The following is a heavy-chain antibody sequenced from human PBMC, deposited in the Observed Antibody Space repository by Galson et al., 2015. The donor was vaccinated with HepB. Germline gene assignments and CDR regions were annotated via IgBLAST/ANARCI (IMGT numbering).Heavy chain of an antibody. Sequence: QSGAEVKKPGESLKISCKASGYRFTTYWIGWVRQMPGKGLEYMGIIYPGDSDTRYGPSFQGQVTISADTSISTAYLQWSSPKASDTAMYYCARQAGPIAVAGNFDYWGQGMLVTVSS. V-gene: IGHV5-51*01. CDR3: ARQAGPIAVAGNFDY. D-gene: IGHD6-19*01. J-gene: IGHJ4*02. CDR2: IYPGDSDT. CDR1: GYRFTTYW.